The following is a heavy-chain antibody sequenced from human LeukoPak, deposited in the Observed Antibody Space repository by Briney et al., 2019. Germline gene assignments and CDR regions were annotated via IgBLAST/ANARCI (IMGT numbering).Heavy chain of an antibody. Sequence: QPGGSLRLSCAASGFTFSSYWMHWVRQAPGKGLVWVSRISGDGSSTSYADSVKGRFTISRDNAKNTLYLQMNSLRAEDTAVYYCARVPRYCSSTSCYKWGQGTLVTVSS. D-gene: IGHD2-2*02. CDR2: ISGDGSST. V-gene: IGHV3-74*01. CDR3: ARVPRYCSSTSCYK. J-gene: IGHJ4*02. CDR1: GFTFSSYW.